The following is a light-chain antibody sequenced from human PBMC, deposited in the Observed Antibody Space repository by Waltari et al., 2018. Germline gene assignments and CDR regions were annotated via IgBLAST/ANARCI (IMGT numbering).Light chain of an antibody. Sequence: QSVLTQPPSASGTPGQRVTISCSGSSSNLGSNTVTWYQQLPGTAPKLLIYSNNQRPSGVPYRFSGSKSGTSASLAISGLQSEDEADYYCAAWDDSLNGPVFGGGTQLTVL. CDR2: SNN. V-gene: IGLV1-44*01. CDR1: SSNLGSNT. CDR3: AAWDDSLNGPV. J-gene: IGLJ7*01.